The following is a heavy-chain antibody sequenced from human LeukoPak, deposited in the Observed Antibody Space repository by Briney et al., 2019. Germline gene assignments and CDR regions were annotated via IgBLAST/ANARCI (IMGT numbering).Heavy chain of an antibody. CDR1: GFTFSSYA. CDR3: ARDRCSSCSCLLDY. V-gene: IGHV3-64*01. J-gene: IGHJ4*02. CDR2: ISSNGGST. D-gene: IGHD2-2*01. Sequence: GGSLRLSCAASGFTFSSYAMHWVRQAPGKGLEYVSAISSNGGSTYYANSVKGRFTISRDNSKNTLYLQMGSLRAEDMAVYYCARDRCSSCSCLLDYWGEGTLVTVSS.